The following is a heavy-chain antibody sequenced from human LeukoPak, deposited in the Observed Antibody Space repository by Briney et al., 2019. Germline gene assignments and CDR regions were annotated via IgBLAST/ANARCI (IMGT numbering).Heavy chain of an antibody. Sequence: AGSLRLSCAASGFTVSSNYMSWVRQAPGKGLEWVSVIYSGGSTYYAVSVKGRFTISRDNSKNTLYLQMNRLRAEDTAVYYCARDYPLRSTRVAFDIWGQGTMVTVSS. CDR2: IYSGGST. D-gene: IGHD2/OR15-2a*01. CDR3: ARDYPLRSTRVAFDI. J-gene: IGHJ3*02. V-gene: IGHV3-66*02. CDR1: GFTVSSNY.